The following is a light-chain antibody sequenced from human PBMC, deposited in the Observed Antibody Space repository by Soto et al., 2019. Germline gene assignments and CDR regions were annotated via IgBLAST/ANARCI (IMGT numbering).Light chain of an antibody. CDR1: SSDVGGYEY. CDR2: DVN. J-gene: IGLJ1*01. CDR3: CAYAGTYPV. Sequence: QSALTQPPSVSGSPRQSVTISCTGSSSDVGGYEYVSWYQQHPGTAPKLMIYDVNKRPSRVSDRFSGSKSGNTASLTISGLQADDEADYYCCAYAGTYPVFGSGTKLTVL. V-gene: IGLV2-11*01.